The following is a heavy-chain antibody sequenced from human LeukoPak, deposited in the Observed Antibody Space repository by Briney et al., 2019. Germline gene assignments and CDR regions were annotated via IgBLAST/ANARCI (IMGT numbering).Heavy chain of an antibody. CDR1: GGSISSGGYY. CDR2: IYYSGST. V-gene: IGHV4-31*03. J-gene: IGHJ6*02. D-gene: IGHD4-17*01. Sequence: SETLSLTCTVSGGSISSGGYYWSWIRQHPGKGLEWIGYIYYSGSTYYNPSLKSRVTISVDTSKNQFSLKLSSVTAADTAVYYCARDVRSDYGGYYYYYYGMDVWGQGTTVTVSS. CDR3: ARDVRSDYGGYYYYYYGMDV.